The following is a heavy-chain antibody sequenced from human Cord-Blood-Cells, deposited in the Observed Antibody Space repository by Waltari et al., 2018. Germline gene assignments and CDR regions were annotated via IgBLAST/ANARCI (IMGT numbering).Heavy chain of an antibody. J-gene: IGHJ2*01. CDR1: GYPFTTDG. V-gene: IGHV1-18*04. Sequence: QVQLVQSGAAVKKPGASVTLSCKASGYPFTTDGISWVRPAPRQGLEWMGWINAYNGNTNNAQKLQGRVTMTTDTSTSTAYMELSSLRSDGTDVYYCARDWGGYSYGYGYFDLWGRGTLVTVSS. D-gene: IGHD5-18*01. CDR3: ARDWGGYSYGYGYFDL. CDR2: INAYNGNT.